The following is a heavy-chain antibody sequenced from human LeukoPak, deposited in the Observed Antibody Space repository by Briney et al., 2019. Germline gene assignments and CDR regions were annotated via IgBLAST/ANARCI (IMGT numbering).Heavy chain of an antibody. D-gene: IGHD3-10*01. V-gene: IGHV1-18*01. CDR3: ARAAKYYYGSGSYSRGYFDY. J-gene: IGHJ4*02. CDR2: ISAYNGNT. CDR1: GYTFTSYG. Sequence: ASVKVSCKASGYTFTSYGISWVRQAPGQGLEWMGWISAYNGNTNYAQKLQGRVTMTTGTSTSTAYMELRSLRSDDTAVYYCARAAKYYYGSGSYSRGYFDYWGQGTLVTVSS.